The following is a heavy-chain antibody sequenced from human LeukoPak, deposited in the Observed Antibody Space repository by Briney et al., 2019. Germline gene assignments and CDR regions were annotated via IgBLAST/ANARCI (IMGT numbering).Heavy chain of an antibody. CDR2: IYYSGRT. CDR1: GGSISSYS. D-gene: IGHD6-6*01. V-gene: IGHV4-59*08. J-gene: IGHJ4*02. Sequence: SETLSLTCTVSGGSISSYSWNWIRQPPGKGLEWIGYIYYSGRTNYIPSLKSRVTISVDTSKNQFSLRLSSVTAADTAVYYCARHRAYSSSSPFDYWGQGTLVTVSS. CDR3: ARHRAYSSSSPFDY.